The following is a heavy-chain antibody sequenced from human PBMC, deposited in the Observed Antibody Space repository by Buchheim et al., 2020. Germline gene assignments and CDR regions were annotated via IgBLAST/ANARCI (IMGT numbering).Heavy chain of an antibody. Sequence: QVQLVESGGGLVKPGGSLRFSSAASGFTFSDYYMSWIRQAPGKGLEWVSYISSSSSYTNYADSVKGRFTISRDNAKKSLDLSMNSLRAEDTAVYYCARVAKGYSYGSYWYFDLWGRGTL. CDR3: ARVAKGYSYGSYWYFDL. CDR1: GFTFSDYY. J-gene: IGHJ2*01. D-gene: IGHD5-18*01. CDR2: ISSSSSYT. V-gene: IGHV3-11*06.